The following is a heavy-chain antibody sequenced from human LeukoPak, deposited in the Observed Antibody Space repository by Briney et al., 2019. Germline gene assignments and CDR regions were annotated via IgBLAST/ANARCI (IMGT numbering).Heavy chain of an antibody. J-gene: IGHJ4*02. CDR2: IIPIFGTA. CDR1: GYTFTSYA. V-gene: IGHV1-69*13. CDR3: ARAADYYGSGSYYNVPPYYFDY. D-gene: IGHD3-10*01. Sequence: GASVKVSCKSSGYTFTSYAMNWVRQAPGQGLEWMGGIIPIFGTANYAQKFQGRVTITADESTSTAYMELSSLRSEDTAVYYCARAADYYGSGSYYNVPPYYFDYWGQGTLVTVSS.